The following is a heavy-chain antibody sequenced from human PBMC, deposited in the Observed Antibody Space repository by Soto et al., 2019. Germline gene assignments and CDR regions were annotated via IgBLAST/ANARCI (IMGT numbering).Heavy chain of an antibody. J-gene: IGHJ3*02. D-gene: IGHD5-18*01. CDR2: IYYSGST. Sequence: SKTLSLTCTVSGGSLSSSSYYWGWIRQPPGKGLEWIGSIYYSGSTYYNPSLKSRVTISVDTSKNQFSLKLSSVTAADTAVYYCAKGLGGSGYSYGNDAFDIWGQGTMVT. CDR3: AKGLGGSGYSYGNDAFDI. V-gene: IGHV4-39*01. CDR1: GGSLSSSSYY.